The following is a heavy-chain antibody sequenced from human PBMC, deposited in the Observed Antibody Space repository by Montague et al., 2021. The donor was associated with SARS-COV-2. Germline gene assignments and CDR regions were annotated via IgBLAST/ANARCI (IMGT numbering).Heavy chain of an antibody. Sequence: SETLSLTCNVSGASISSYYWSWIRQPPGRGLEWIGYIYYTGTSRSNPSLQSRVTMSVDTSKNQFSLTVRSVTAADTAVYYCASLDRNWFASWGQGTLVTVPS. CDR1: GASISSYY. D-gene: IGHD1-14*01. CDR3: ASLDRNWFAS. J-gene: IGHJ5*01. V-gene: IGHV4-59*01. CDR2: IYYTGTS.